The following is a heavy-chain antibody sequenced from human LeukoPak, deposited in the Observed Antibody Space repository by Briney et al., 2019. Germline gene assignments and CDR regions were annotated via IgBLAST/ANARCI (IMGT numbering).Heavy chain of an antibody. D-gene: IGHD3-9*01. CDR2: INHSGST. CDR1: GGSFSGYY. V-gene: IGHV4-34*01. CDR3: ARSRVLRYFDWLLPYDY. J-gene: IGHJ4*02. Sequence: SETLSLTCAVYGGSFSGYYWSWIRQPPGKGLEWIGEINHSGSTNYNPSLKSRVIISVDTSKNQFSLKLSSVTAADTAVYYCARSRVLRYFDWLLPYDYWGQGTLVTVSS.